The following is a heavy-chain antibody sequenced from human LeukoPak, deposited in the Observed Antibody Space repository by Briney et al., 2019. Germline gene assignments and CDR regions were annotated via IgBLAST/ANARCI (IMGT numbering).Heavy chain of an antibody. CDR2: ISSSSSYI. CDR1: GFTFSSYS. CDR3: ARGEYDYVWGSYPTSAFDY. Sequence: GGSLRLSCAASGFTFSSYSMNWVRQAPGKGLEWVSSISSSSSYIYYADSVKGRFTISRDNAKNSLYLQMNSLRAADTAVYYCARGEYDYVWGSYPTSAFDYWGQGTLVTVSS. J-gene: IGHJ4*02. V-gene: IGHV3-21*01. D-gene: IGHD3-16*02.